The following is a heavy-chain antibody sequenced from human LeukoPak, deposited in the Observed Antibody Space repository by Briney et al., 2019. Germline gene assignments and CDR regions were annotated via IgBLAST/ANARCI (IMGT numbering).Heavy chain of an antibody. CDR2: IYYSGSI. Sequence: SETLSLTCGVSGGAITNYYWNWIRQAPGKGLEWIGSIYYSGSINYNPSLKSRVTISVDTSKNQFSLKLSSVTAADTAVYYCARLDYDSSALDLGFDYWGQGTLVTVSS. D-gene: IGHD3-22*01. V-gene: IGHV4-59*08. CDR3: ARLDYDSSALDLGFDY. J-gene: IGHJ4*02. CDR1: GGAITNYY.